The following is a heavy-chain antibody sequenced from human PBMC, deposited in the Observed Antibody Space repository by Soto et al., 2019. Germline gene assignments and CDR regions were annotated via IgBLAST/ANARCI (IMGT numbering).Heavy chain of an antibody. CDR2: ISYDGSNK. Sequence: PGGSLRLSCAASGFTFSSYAMHWVRQAPGKGLEWVAVISYDGSNKYYADSVKGRFTISRDNSKNTLYLQMNSLRAEDTAVYYCARDRVVAATVLLYYYYGMDVWGQGTTVTVSS. D-gene: IGHD2-15*01. CDR3: ARDRVVAATVLLYYYYGMDV. V-gene: IGHV3-30-3*01. J-gene: IGHJ6*02. CDR1: GFTFSSYA.